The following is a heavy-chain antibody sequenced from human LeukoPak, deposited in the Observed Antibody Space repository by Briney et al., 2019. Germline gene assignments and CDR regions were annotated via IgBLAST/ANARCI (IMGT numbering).Heavy chain of an antibody. J-gene: IGHJ4*02. CDR1: GGSISSYY. D-gene: IGHD3-22*01. CDR3: AREDSSGYNDY. CDR2: IYYSGST. V-gene: IGHV4-59*01. Sequence: SETLSLTCTVSGGSISSYYWSWIRQPPGKGLEWIGYIYYSGSTNYNPSLKSRVTIPVDTSKNQFSLKLSSVTAADTAVYYCAREDSSGYNDYWGQGTLVTVSS.